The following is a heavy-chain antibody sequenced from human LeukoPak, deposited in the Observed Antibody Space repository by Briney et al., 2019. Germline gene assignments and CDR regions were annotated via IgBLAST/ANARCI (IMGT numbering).Heavy chain of an antibody. V-gene: IGHV3-48*04. CDR3: ARDPSPAALDY. J-gene: IGHJ4*02. CDR2: ISISGSTI. D-gene: IGHD6-13*01. Sequence: GGSLRLSCAASGFTFSSYAMSWVRQAPGEGLEWVSYISISGSTIYYADSVKGRFTISRDNAKNSLYLQMNSLRAEDTAVYYCARDPSPAALDYWGQGTLVTVSS. CDR1: GFTFSSYA.